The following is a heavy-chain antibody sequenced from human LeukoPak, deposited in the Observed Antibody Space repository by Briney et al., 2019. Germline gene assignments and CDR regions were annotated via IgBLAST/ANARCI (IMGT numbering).Heavy chain of an antibody. D-gene: IGHD3-3*01. CDR1: GASTSSSF. V-gene: IGHV4-4*07. CDR3: ARDGYDFWSGYLGTNWFDP. Sequence: SETLSLTCTVSGASTSSSFWSWIRQPAGKGLEWIGRIYTSGSTNYNPSLKSRVTISVDTSKNQFSLKLSSVTAADTAVYYCARDGYDFWSGYLGTNWFDPWGQGTLVTVSS. J-gene: IGHJ5*02. CDR2: IYTSGST.